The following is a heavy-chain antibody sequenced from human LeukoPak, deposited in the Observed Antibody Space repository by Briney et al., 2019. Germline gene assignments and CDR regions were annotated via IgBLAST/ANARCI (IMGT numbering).Heavy chain of an antibody. CDR1: GGSFSGYF. D-gene: IGHD3-10*01. CDR3: ARERLVRVVVITPNWFDP. Sequence: SETLSLTCTVSGGSFSGYFWSWLRHPPGKGLEWIGRIYSNGSVNYNPSLKSRISMSVDTSKKHFSLKLTSVTAAGTAVYYCARERLVRVVVITPNWFDPWGQGTLVTVSS. CDR2: IYSNGSV. J-gene: IGHJ5*02. V-gene: IGHV4-4*07.